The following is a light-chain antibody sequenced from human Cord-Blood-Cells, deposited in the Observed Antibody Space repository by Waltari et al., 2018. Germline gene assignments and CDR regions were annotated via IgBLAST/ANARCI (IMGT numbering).Light chain of an antibody. V-gene: IGKV3-20*01. CDR2: GAS. CDR3: QQYGSSPDS. CDR1: KSVSSSY. J-gene: IGKJ2*03. Sequence: ELVLTQSPGTLSLFPGERATLACRASKSVSSSYLAWYQQKPGQAPRLLIYGASSRATGIPDRFSGSGSGTDFTLTISRLEPEDFAVYYCQQYGSSPDSFGQGTKLDI.